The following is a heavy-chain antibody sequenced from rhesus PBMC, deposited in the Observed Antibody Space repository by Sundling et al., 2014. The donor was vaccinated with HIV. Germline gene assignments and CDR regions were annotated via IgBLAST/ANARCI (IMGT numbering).Heavy chain of an antibody. D-gene: IGHD5-36*01. Sequence: QVQLQESGPGLVKPSEALSLTCAVSGGSISTYSWNWIRQPPGKGLEWVGRISGSGGSTDYNPSLKSRVAIGTDTSKNQFSLKLISVTAADTAVYYCVRDQATVLDYWGQGVLVTVSS. V-gene: IGHV4-160*01. CDR3: VRDQATVLDY. CDR2: ISGSGGST. CDR1: GGSISTYS. J-gene: IGHJ4*01.